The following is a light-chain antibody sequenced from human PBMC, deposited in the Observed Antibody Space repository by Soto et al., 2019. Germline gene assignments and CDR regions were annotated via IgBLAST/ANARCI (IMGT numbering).Light chain of an antibody. CDR2: EGS. Sequence: QSALTQPASVSGSPGQSITISCTGTSSDVGSYNLVSWYQQHPGKAPKLMIYEGSKRPSGVSNRFSGSKSGNTASLTIAGLQAEDEADYYCSSYTSSSTRVVVFGGGTKLTVL. J-gene: IGLJ2*01. CDR3: SSYTSSSTRVVV. CDR1: SSDVGSYNL. V-gene: IGLV2-14*02.